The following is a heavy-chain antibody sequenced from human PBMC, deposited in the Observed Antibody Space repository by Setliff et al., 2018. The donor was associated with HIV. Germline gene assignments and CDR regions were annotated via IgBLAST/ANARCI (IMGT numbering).Heavy chain of an antibody. V-gene: IGHV4-34*01. Sequence: PGGSLRLSCAASGFTFTSYWMIWVRQAPGKGLEWIGEINHSGNTNYNPSLKSRVTISVDTSKNQFSLKLNSVTAADTAVYYCASGPTYYYDSSGYFFDYWGQGTLVTVSS. CDR3: ASGPTYYYDSSGYFFDY. J-gene: IGHJ4*02. CDR1: GFTFTSYW. CDR2: INHSGNT. D-gene: IGHD3-22*01.